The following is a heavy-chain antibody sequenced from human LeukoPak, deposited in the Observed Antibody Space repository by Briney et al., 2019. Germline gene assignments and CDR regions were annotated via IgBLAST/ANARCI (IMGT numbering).Heavy chain of an antibody. Sequence: ASVKVSCKASGYTFTSYGISWVRQAPGQGLEWMGWISAYNGNTNYAQKLQGRVTMTTDTSTSTAYMELRSLRSDDTAVYYCARVPEDIVVVPAAHPDYWGQGTLVTVSS. CDR2: ISAYNGNT. D-gene: IGHD2-2*01. J-gene: IGHJ4*02. V-gene: IGHV1-18*01. CDR1: GYTFTSYG. CDR3: ARVPEDIVVVPAAHPDY.